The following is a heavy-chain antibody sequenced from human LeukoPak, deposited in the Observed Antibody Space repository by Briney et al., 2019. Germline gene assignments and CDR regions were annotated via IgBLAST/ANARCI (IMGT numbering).Heavy chain of an antibody. V-gene: IGHV3-7*01. D-gene: IGHD2-8*02. CDR3: ATLLGDATIFDN. CDR1: GFTFSGHW. J-gene: IGHJ4*02. Sequence: GGSLRLSCAASGFTFSGHWMSWVRQGSGKGLEWVANIRRDGGDIYYADSVKGRFIISRDNVKNSLSLQMNSLRAEDTALYYCATLLGDATIFDNWGQGTLVTVSS. CDR2: IRRDGGDI.